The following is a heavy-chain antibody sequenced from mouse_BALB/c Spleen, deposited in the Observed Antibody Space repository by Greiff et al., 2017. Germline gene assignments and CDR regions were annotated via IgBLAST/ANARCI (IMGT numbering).Heavy chain of an antibody. CDR1: GYTFTDYA. CDR3: ARLDDYDLDY. Sequence: VKLQESGAELVRPGVSVKISCKGSGYTFTDYAMHWVKQSHAKSLEWIGVISTYYGDASYNQKFKGKATMTVDKSSSTAYMELARLTSEDSAIYYCARLDDYDLDYWGQGTTLTVSS. D-gene: IGHD2-4*01. V-gene: IGHV1S137*01. J-gene: IGHJ2*01. CDR2: ISTYYGDA.